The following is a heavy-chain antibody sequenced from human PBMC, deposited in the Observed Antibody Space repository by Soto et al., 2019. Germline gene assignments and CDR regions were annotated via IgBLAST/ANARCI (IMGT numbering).Heavy chain of an antibody. D-gene: IGHD5-12*01. J-gene: IGHJ4*02. CDR3: AREFRSGYYRRFDY. CDR2: INRDGSEK. Sequence: PGGSLRLSCAVSGSTFSSYWMGWVRQAPGTGLEWVANINRDGSEKHYVDSVEGRFTISRDNAKNSLYLHMNSLRDEDTAVYYCAREFRSGYYRRFDYWGQGTLVTVSS. CDR1: GSTFSSYW. V-gene: IGHV3-7*01.